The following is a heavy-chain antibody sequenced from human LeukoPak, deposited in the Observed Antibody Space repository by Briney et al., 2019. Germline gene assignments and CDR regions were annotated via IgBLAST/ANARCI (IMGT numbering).Heavy chain of an antibody. D-gene: IGHD1/OR15-1a*01. V-gene: IGHV3-15*01. CDR3: TTDPSYNWNSYWYYFDY. Sequence: GGSLRLSCAASGFTVSTNYMSWVRQAPGKGLEWVGRIKSKTDGGTTDYAAPVKGRVTISRDDSKNTLSLQMNSLKTEDTAVYYCTTDPSYNWNSYWYYFDYWGQGTLVTVSS. CDR1: GFTVSTNY. CDR2: IKSKTDGGTT. J-gene: IGHJ4*02.